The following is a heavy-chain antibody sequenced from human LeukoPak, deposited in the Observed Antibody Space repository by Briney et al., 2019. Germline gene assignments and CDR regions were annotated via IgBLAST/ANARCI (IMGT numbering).Heavy chain of an antibody. CDR1: GGSISSYY. D-gene: IGHD3-3*01. V-gene: IGHV4-34*01. Sequence: SETLSLTCTVSGGSISSYYWSWIRQPPGKGLEWIGEINHSGSTNYNPSLKSRVTISVDTSKNQFSLKLSSVTAADTAVYYCARDPSPSYDFWSGYSDAFDIWGQGTMVTVSS. CDR3: ARDPSPSYDFWSGYSDAFDI. J-gene: IGHJ3*02. CDR2: INHSGST.